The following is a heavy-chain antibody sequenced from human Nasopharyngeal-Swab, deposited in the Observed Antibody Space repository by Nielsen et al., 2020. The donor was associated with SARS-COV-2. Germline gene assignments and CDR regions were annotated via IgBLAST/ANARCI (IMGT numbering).Heavy chain of an antibody. V-gene: IGHV4-31*03. CDR3: TRDQWDIMGATHDAFDI. D-gene: IGHD1-26*01. Sequence: SETLSLTCTVSGGSISSGGYYWSWLRQHPGKGLEWIGYIYYSGSTYYNPSLKSRVTISVGTSKNQFSLKVSSVTAADTAVYYCTRDQWDIMGATHDAFDIWGQGTMVTVSS. CDR2: IYYSGST. J-gene: IGHJ3*02. CDR1: GGSISSGGYY.